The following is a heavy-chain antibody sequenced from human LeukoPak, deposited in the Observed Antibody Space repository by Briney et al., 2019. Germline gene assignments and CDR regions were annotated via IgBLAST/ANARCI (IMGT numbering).Heavy chain of an antibody. CDR3: ARGRSNYDILTD. D-gene: IGHD3-9*01. J-gene: IGHJ4*02. CDR2: ISSSSSYI. Sequence: GGSLRLSCAASGFTFSSYSMSWVRQAPGKGLEWVSSISSSSSYIHYADSVKGRFTISRDNAKNSLYLQMNSLRAEDTAVYYCARGRSNYDILTDWGQGTLVTVSS. CDR1: GFTFSSYS. V-gene: IGHV3-21*01.